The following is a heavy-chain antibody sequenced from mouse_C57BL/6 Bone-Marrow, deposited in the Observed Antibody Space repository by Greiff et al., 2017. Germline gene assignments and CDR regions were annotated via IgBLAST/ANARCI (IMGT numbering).Heavy chain of an antibody. CDR3: ARSTVVSPAWFAY. D-gene: IGHD1-1*01. CDR2: IRNKANGYTT. J-gene: IGHJ3*01. V-gene: IGHV7-3*01. CDR1: GFTFTDYY. Sequence: DVQLVESGGGLVQPGGSLSLSCAASGFTFTDYYMSWVRQPPGKALEWLGFIRNKANGYTTEYSASVKGRFTISRDNSQSILYLQMNALRAEDSATYYCARSTVVSPAWFAYWGQGTRVTVSA.